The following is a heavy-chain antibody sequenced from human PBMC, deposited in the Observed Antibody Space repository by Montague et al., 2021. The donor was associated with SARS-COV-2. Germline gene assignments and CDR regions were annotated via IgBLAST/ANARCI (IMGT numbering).Heavy chain of an antibody. D-gene: IGHD5-12*01. Sequence: SLRLSCAASGFSVSSKYMTWVRQPPGKGLEWVSAIGGSGAGTYYADSVKGRFTISRDNSKNTLFLQMNSLRAEDTALYYCAKSLDTSGYSFERGADYWGQGTLVTVSS. CDR3: AKSLDTSGYSFERGADY. CDR1: GFSVSSKY. J-gene: IGHJ4*02. V-gene: IGHV3-23*01. CDR2: IGGSGAGT.